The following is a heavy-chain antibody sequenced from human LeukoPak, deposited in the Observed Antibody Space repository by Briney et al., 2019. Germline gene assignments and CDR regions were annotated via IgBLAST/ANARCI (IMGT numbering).Heavy chain of an antibody. CDR1: GFTFSSYG. CDR3: ARGGGYSYGSIDY. Sequence: GGSLRLSCAASGFTFSSYGMSWVRQAPGKGLVWVSRINSDGSSTSYADSVKGRFTISRDNAKNTLYLQMNSLRAEDTAVYYCARGGGYSYGSIDYWGQGTLVTVSS. CDR2: INSDGSST. D-gene: IGHD5-18*01. J-gene: IGHJ4*02. V-gene: IGHV3-74*01.